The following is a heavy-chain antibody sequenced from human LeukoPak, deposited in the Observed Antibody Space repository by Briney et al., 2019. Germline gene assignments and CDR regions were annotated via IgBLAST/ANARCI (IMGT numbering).Heavy chain of an antibody. CDR3: ARQGGSNSPYYYYYTDV. Sequence: PSETLSLTCAVSGYSISSGYYWGWFRQPPGKGPEWIGCIYHSGTTYYNPSLKSRVTISVDTSKNQFSPIISSVTAADTAVYYCARQGGSNSPYYYYYTDVWGKGTTVTVSS. CDR2: IYHSGTT. D-gene: IGHD6-13*01. CDR1: GYSISSGYY. J-gene: IGHJ6*03. V-gene: IGHV4-38-2*01.